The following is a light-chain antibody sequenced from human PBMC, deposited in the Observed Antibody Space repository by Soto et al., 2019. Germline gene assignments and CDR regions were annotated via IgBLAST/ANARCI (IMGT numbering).Light chain of an antibody. CDR3: HQHYSAPIT. V-gene: IGKV4-1*01. Sequence: VMTQSPDSLTVPLGERATMNCKSSRTVLSSFNNRNYLSWFQQKPGQPPKLLFSWASSRASGVPDRFNASGSGTDFTLTITSXQSEDVAVYYCHQHYSAPITFGQGTRLEIK. CDR2: WAS. CDR1: RTVLSSFNNRNY. J-gene: IGKJ5*01.